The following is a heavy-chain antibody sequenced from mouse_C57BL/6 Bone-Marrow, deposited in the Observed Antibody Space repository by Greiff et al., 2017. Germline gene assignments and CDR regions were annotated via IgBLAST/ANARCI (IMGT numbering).Heavy chain of an antibody. V-gene: IGHV5-9*01. CDR3: ARHVGPYAMAY. CDR1: GFTFSSYT. CDR2: ISGGGGNT. Sequence: EVKLVESGGGLVKPGGSLKLSCAASGFTFSSYTMSWVRQTPETTLEWVATISGGGGNTYYPDSVKGRFTISRDNDKTTLYLQMSSRLSEGTALYYCARHVGPYAMAYWGQGTSVSVSS. J-gene: IGHJ4*01.